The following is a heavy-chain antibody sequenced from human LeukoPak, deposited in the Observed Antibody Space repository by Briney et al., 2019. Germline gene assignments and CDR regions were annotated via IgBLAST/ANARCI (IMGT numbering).Heavy chain of an antibody. V-gene: IGHV1-46*01. J-gene: IGHJ4*02. CDR2: IKPSGGST. CDR1: GYTFTSYY. CDR3: ASRIVAPGSG. D-gene: IGHD2-2*01. Sequence: ASVKVSCKASGYTFTSYYMHWVRQAPGQGLEWMGVIKPSGGSTIYAQNFQGRVTMTRDTSISTAYMELSSLISDDTAVYYCASRIVAPGSGWGQGTLVTVSS.